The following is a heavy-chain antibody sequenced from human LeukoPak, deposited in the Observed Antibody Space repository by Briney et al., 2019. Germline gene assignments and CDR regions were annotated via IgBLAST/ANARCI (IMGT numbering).Heavy chain of an antibody. V-gene: IGHV3-23*01. J-gene: IGHJ6*02. CDR1: GFTFRDSA. CDR3: ARDRADYYYGMDV. Sequence: GGTLRLSCSASGFTFRDSAMTWVRQAPGKGLEWVSLISFSGANSYYPDSVKGRFSVSRDNSKDTLYLQLSGLRADDTAIYYCARDRADYYYGMDVWGQGTTVTVSS. CDR2: ISFSGANS.